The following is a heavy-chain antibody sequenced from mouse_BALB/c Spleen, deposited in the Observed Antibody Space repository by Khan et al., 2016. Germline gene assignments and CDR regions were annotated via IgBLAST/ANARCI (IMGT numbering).Heavy chain of an antibody. D-gene: IGHD2-1*01. V-gene: IGHV3-6*02. CDR2: ISYDGSN. CDR1: GYSITSGYY. CDR3: ARAGNYWLAY. Sequence: EVQLQESGPGLVKPSQSLSLTCSVTGYSITSGYYWNWIRQFPGNKLEWMGYISYDGSNNYNPSLKSRISITRDTSKNQFFLKLNSVTTEDTATYYCARAGNYWLAYWGQGTRVTVSA. J-gene: IGHJ3*01.